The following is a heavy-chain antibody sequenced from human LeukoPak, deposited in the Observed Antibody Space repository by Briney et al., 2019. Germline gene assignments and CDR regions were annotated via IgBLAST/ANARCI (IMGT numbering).Heavy chain of an antibody. V-gene: IGHV4-59*08. Sequence: SETLSLTCTVSGGSISSYYWSWIRQPPGKGLEWIGYFHYSGSTNYNPSLRSRVTISVDTSKNQFSLKLSSVTAADTAVYYCARLGDSSSRLYYFDYWGQGTLVTVSS. CDR1: GGSISSYY. CDR3: ARLGDSSSRLYYFDY. CDR2: FHYSGST. J-gene: IGHJ4*02. D-gene: IGHD6-6*01.